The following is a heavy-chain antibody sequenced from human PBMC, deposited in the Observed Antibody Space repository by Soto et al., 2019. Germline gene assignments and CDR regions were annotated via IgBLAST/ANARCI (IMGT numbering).Heavy chain of an antibody. CDR3: ARFQYTVVTPFDL. V-gene: IGHV4-59*01. D-gene: IGHD2-21*02. Sequence: QVQLQESGPGLVEPSETLSLTCTVSGGSLTNYFWTWIRRSPGKGLEWIAYIRYIGKTNYNPSLMSRVTTSLDPPKTQFSLKLTSVTAADTAMYYCARFQYTVVTPFDLWGQGTMVIVSS. CDR2: IRYIGKT. J-gene: IGHJ3*01. CDR1: GGSLTNYF.